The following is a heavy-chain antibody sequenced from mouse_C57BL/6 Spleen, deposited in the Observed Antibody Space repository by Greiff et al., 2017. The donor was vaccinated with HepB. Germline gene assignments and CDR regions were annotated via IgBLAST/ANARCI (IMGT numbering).Heavy chain of an antibody. V-gene: IGHV1-52*01. CDR1: GYTFTSYW. J-gene: IGHJ2*01. Sequence: VQLQQSGAELVRPWSSVKLSCKASGYTFTSYWLHGVMQRSIQDLEWIGNIDPSDSETHYNQKFKDKTTLTVDKSSSTAYMQLSSLTSEDSAVYYCATEVTTVVGYWGQGTTLTVSS. D-gene: IGHD1-1*01. CDR3: ATEVTTVVGY. CDR2: IDPSDSET.